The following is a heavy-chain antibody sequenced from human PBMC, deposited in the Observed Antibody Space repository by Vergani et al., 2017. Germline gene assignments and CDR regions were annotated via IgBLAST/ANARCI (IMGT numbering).Heavy chain of an antibody. CDR2: INPSGGST. CDR3: ARDGDVDTAMVSMGHADY. D-gene: IGHD5-18*01. Sequence: QVQLVQSGAEVKKPGASVKVSCKASGYTFTSYYMHWVRQAPGQGLEWMGIINPSGGSTSYAQKFQGRVTMTRDTSTSTVYMELSSLRSEDTAVYYCARDGDVDTAMVSMGHADYWGQGTLVTVSS. V-gene: IGHV1-46*01. J-gene: IGHJ4*02. CDR1: GYTFTSYY.